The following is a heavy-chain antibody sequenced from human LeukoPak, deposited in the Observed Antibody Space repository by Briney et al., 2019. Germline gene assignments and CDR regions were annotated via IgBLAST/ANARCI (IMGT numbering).Heavy chain of an antibody. CDR2: ISSDGANA. J-gene: IGHJ4*02. CDR1: GFTFSTYW. CDR3: VLLSLTPG. Sequence: PGGSLRLSCAASGFTFSTYWMHWVSQVPGKGLVWVSRISSDGANANYADSVKGRFTISRDNAKNTLYLQMNGLRAEDTAVYYCVLLSLTPGWGQGTLVTVSS. D-gene: IGHD3-10*01. V-gene: IGHV3-74*01.